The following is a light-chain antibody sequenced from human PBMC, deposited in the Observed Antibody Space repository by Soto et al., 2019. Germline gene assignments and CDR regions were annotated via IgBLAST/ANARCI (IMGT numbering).Light chain of an antibody. Sequence: EIVMTQSPATLSVSPGERATLSCRASQSVSSNLAWYQQKPGQAPRLLIYGASTRATGIPARFSGSGSGTEFTLTISSLQSEDFAVYYCQQYNNWPSWTLGQGTKMDI. V-gene: IGKV3-15*01. CDR2: GAS. J-gene: IGKJ1*01. CDR3: QQYNNWPSWT. CDR1: QSVSSN.